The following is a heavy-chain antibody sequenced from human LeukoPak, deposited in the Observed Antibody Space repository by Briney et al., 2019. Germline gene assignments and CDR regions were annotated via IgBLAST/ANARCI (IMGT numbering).Heavy chain of an antibody. J-gene: IGHJ4*02. Sequence: GGSLRLSCVASGFTFSNYDMNWVRQVPGKGLEWVSYITSSSSTIYYADSVKGRFTISRDNAKNSLYLQMNSLRAEDTAVYYCAGPMDPNPPDYWGQGTLVTVSS. CDR3: AGPMDPNPPDY. CDR1: GFTFSNYD. V-gene: IGHV3-48*03. CDR2: ITSSSSTI. D-gene: IGHD1-14*01.